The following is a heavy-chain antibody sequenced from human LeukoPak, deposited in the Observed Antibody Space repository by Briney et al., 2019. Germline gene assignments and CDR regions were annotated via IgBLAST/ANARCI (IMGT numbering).Heavy chain of an antibody. CDR2: ISGSGGST. CDR1: GFTFSSYA. Sequence: GGSLRLSCAASGFTFSSYAMSWVRQAPGKGLEWVSAISGSGGSTYYADSVKGRFTISSDNSKNTLYLQMNSLRAEDTAVYYCAKALQTVTTWSPFDYWGQGTLVTVSS. J-gene: IGHJ4*02. D-gene: IGHD4-11*01. CDR3: AKALQTVTTWSPFDY. V-gene: IGHV3-23*01.